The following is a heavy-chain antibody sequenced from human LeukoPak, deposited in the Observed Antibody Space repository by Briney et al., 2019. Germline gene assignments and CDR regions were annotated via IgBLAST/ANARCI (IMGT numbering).Heavy chain of an antibody. CDR1: GYTFTGYY. D-gene: IGHD3-22*01. Sequence: GASVKVSCKASGYTFTGYYMHWVRQAPGQGLEWMGWINPNSGGTAYAQKFQGRVTMTRDTSISTAYMELSRLRSDDTAVYYCATITFDSSGYYYYDYWGQGTLVTVSS. V-gene: IGHV1-2*02. CDR3: ATITFDSSGYYYYDY. J-gene: IGHJ4*02. CDR2: INPNSGGT.